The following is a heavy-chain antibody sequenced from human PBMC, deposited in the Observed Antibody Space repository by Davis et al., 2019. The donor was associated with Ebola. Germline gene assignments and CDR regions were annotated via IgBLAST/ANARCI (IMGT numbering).Heavy chain of an antibody. Sequence: GESLKISCAASGFTFSDYYMSWIRQAPGKGLEWVSYISSSSSYTNYADSVKGRFTISRDNSKNTLYLQMNSLRAEDTAVYYCAKDRGGIVAGGLFDCWGQGTLVTVSS. D-gene: IGHD6-13*01. CDR1: GFTFSDYY. J-gene: IGHJ4*02. V-gene: IGHV3-11*06. CDR2: ISSSSSYT. CDR3: AKDRGGIVAGGLFDC.